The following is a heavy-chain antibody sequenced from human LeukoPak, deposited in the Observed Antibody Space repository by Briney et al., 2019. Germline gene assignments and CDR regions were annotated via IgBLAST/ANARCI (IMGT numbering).Heavy chain of an antibody. CDR2: IYYSGST. CDR3: ARGGYEYSSSSGFYYYYGMDG. D-gene: IGHD6-6*01. Sequence: SETLSLTCTVSGGSVSSYYWSWIRQPPGKGLEWIGYIYYSGSTNYNPSLKSRVTISVDTSKNQFSLKLSSVTAADTAVYYCARGGYEYSSSSGFYYYYGMDGWGQGTTVTVSS. CDR1: GGSVSSYY. V-gene: IGHV4-59*02. J-gene: IGHJ6*02.